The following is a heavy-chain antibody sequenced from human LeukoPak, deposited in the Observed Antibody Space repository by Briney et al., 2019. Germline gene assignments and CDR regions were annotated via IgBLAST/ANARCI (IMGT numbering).Heavy chain of an antibody. CDR3: AKGLYSGYVALDY. CDR1: GFTFSKYA. Sequence: PGGSLRLSCAASGFTFSKYAMTWVRQAPGKGLEWVAVISYDGSNKYYADSVKGRFTISRDNSKNTLYLQMNSLRAEGTAVYYCAKGLYSGYVALDYWGQGTLVTVSS. J-gene: IGHJ4*02. D-gene: IGHD5-12*01. CDR2: ISYDGSNK. V-gene: IGHV3-30*18.